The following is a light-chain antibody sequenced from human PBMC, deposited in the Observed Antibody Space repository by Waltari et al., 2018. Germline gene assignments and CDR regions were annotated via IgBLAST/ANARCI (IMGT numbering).Light chain of an antibody. Sequence: SYDLSQTPSVSVSPGQTASVTCSGHNLGDKYVSWYQQKPGQSPLLVLYQDAKRPSGIPERFSGSNSANTATLTISETQPMDDADYCCQAWDTNTVIFGGGTRLTVL. CDR1: NLGDKY. V-gene: IGLV3-1*01. CDR2: QDA. J-gene: IGLJ2*01. CDR3: QAWDTNTVI.